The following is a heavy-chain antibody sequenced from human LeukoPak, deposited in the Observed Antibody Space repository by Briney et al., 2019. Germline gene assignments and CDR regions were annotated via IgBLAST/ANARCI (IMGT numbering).Heavy chain of an antibody. CDR1: GYSIRSGYY. Sequence: SETLSLTCAVSGYSIRSGYYGGWIRQPPGKGLEWIGSIYLSGSTYYNPSLKSRVTISVDTSKNQFSLKLSSVAAADTAVYYCARLRITFGGVIAHGDYWGQGTLVTVSS. V-gene: IGHV4-38-2*01. J-gene: IGHJ4*02. CDR2: IYLSGST. CDR3: ARLRITFGGVIAHGDY. D-gene: IGHD3-16*02.